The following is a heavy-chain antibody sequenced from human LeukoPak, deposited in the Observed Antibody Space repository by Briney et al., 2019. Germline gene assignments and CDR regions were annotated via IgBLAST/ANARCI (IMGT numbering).Heavy chain of an antibody. Sequence: GRSLRLSCAASGFTFSSYAMHWVRQAPGKGLEWVAVISYDGSNKYYADSVKGRFTISRDNSKNTLYLQMNSLRAEDTAVYYCARGNYYGSGIYFDYWGQGTLVTVSS. V-gene: IGHV3-30-3*01. CDR2: ISYDGSNK. CDR1: GFTFSSYA. CDR3: ARGNYYGSGIYFDY. D-gene: IGHD3-10*01. J-gene: IGHJ4*02.